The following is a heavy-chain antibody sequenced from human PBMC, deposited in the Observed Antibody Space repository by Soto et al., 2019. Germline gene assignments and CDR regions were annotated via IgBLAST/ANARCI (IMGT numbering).Heavy chain of an antibody. CDR1: GFTFSSYA. V-gene: IGHV3-30-3*01. Sequence: QVQLVESGGGVDQPGRSLRLSCAASGFTFSSYAMHWVRQAPGKGLEWVAVISYDGSNKYYADSVKGRFTISRDNSKNTLYLQMNSLRAEDTAVYYCARGSEGLGMGLDVWGQGTTVTVSS. D-gene: IGHD7-27*01. CDR2: ISYDGSNK. J-gene: IGHJ6*02. CDR3: ARGSEGLGMGLDV.